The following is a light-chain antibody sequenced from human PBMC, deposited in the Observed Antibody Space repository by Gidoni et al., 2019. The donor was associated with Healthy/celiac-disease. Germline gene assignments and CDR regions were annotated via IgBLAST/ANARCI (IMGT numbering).Light chain of an antibody. CDR1: QSVSSY. CDR3: QQRGT. V-gene: IGKV3-11*01. CDR2: DAS. J-gene: IGKJ1*01. Sequence: EIVLTQSPATLSLSPGERATHSCSASQSVSSYLAWYQQKPGQAPRLLIYDASNRATGIPARFSGSGSGTDFPLTISSLEPEDFAVYYCQQRGTFGQGTKVEIK.